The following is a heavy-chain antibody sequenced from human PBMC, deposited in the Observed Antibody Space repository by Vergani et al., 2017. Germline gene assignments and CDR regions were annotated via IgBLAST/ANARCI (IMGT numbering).Heavy chain of an antibody. Sequence: EVQLVQSGAEVKKPGESLKISCKGSGYSFTSYWIGWVRQMPGKGLEWMGIIYPGDSYTRYSPSFQGQVTISADKSISTAYLQWSSLKASDTAMYYCASRVTMVRGVISKYDAFDIWGQGTMVTVSS. CDR2: IYPGDSYT. V-gene: IGHV5-51*01. CDR3: ASRVTMVRGVISKYDAFDI. J-gene: IGHJ3*02. CDR1: GYSFTSYW. D-gene: IGHD3-10*01.